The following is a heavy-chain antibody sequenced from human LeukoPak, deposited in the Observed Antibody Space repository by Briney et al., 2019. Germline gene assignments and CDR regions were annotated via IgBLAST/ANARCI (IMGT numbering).Heavy chain of an antibody. J-gene: IGHJ3*02. CDR1: GGSISSYY. Sequence: SETLSLTCTVSGGSISSYYWSWIRQPPGKGLEWIGYIYYSGSTNYNPSLKSRVTISVDTSKNQFSLKLSSVTAADTAVYYCAREGLRWGSGVFDIWGQGTMVTVSS. V-gene: IGHV4-59*01. D-gene: IGHD4-23*01. CDR3: AREGLRWGSGVFDI. CDR2: IYYSGST.